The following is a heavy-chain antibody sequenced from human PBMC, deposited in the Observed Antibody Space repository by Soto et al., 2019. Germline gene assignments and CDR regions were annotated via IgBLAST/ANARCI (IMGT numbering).Heavy chain of an antibody. Sequence: GGSLRLSCAASGFTFSSRGMHWVRQAPGKGLEWVAFIWHDGRNLYYADSVKGRFTISRDDSKNTLYLQMNSLRVEDTAVDYCARDYEWVADYWGQGTLVTVSS. CDR1: GFTFSSRG. D-gene: IGHD6-19*01. V-gene: IGHV3-33*01. J-gene: IGHJ4*02. CDR2: IWHDGRNL. CDR3: ARDYEWVADY.